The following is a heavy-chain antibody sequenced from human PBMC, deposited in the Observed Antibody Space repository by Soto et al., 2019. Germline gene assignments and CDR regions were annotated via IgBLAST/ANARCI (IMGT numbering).Heavy chain of an antibody. CDR1: SGSISSHY. CDR2: IYYRGST. D-gene: IGHD1-26*01. V-gene: IGHV4-59*11. Sequence: PSETLSLTCTVSSGSISSHYWSWVRQAPGKGLEWIGHIYYRGSTSYNPSLRSRSTISVDTSNNQFSLKLNSVTTADTAVYYCARDGREASGMDVWGQGTKVTVSS. J-gene: IGHJ6*02. CDR3: ARDGREASGMDV.